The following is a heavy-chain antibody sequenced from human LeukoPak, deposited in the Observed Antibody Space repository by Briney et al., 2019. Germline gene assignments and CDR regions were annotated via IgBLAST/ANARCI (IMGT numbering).Heavy chain of an antibody. D-gene: IGHD3-10*02. Sequence: GGSLRLSCAASGFTFSTSWMSWVRQAPGKGLEWVANIKQDGSQKHYVDSVKGRFTISRDNAKNSLYLQMNSLRAEDTAVYYCAELGITMIGGVWGKGTTVTISS. CDR1: GFTFSTSW. V-gene: IGHV3-7*01. CDR2: IKQDGSQK. CDR3: AELGITMIGGV. J-gene: IGHJ6*04.